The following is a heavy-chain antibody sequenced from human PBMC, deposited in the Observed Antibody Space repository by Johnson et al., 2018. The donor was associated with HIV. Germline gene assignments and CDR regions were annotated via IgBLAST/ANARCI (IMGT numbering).Heavy chain of an antibody. J-gene: IGHJ3*02. V-gene: IGHV3-30-3*02. CDR3: AKCIWGSSLIDAFDI. CDR2: ISYDGSNK. Sequence: QVQLVESVGGVVQPGRSLRLSCAASGFTFSSYAMHWVRQAPGKGLEWVAVISYDGSNKYYAGSVKGQFTISRDNSKNTLYLQMNGLRPVDTAVYYCAKCIWGSSLIDAFDIWGQGTMVTVSS. D-gene: IGHD6-13*01. CDR1: GFTFSSYA.